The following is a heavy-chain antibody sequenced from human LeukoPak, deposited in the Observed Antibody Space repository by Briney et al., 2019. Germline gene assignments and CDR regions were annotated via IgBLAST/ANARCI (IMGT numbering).Heavy chain of an antibody. V-gene: IGHV4-61*05. J-gene: IGHJ4*02. CDR1: GGSISSSSYY. CDR3: ARGDWNYGSFDY. CDR2: IYYSGST. D-gene: IGHD1-7*01. Sequence: SETLSLTCTVSGGSISSSSYYWGWIRQPPGKGLEWIGYIYYSGSTNYNPSLKSRVTISVDTSKNQFSLKLSSVTAADTAVYYCARGDWNYGSFDYWGQGTLVTVSS.